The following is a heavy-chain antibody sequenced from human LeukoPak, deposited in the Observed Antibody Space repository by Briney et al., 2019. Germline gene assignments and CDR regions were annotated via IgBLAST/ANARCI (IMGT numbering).Heavy chain of an antibody. V-gene: IGHV3-23*01. CDR3: AKDEQWLPDY. D-gene: IGHD6-19*01. CDR2: ISGSGISK. CDR1: GFIFSSYE. J-gene: IGHJ4*02. Sequence: PGGSLRLSCAASGFIFSSYELTWVRQAPGKGLEWVSAISGSGISKYYADSVKGRFTISRDNSKNTLYLQMNSLRAEDTAVYYCAKDEQWLPDYWGQGTLVTVSS.